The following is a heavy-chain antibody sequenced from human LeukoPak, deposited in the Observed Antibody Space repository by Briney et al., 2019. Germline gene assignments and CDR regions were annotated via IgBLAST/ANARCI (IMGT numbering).Heavy chain of an antibody. CDR3: ARARVLRYFDWLVFDP. J-gene: IGHJ5*02. D-gene: IGHD3-9*01. Sequence: SQTLSLTCSVSNGSISSGAHSWSWIRQPPGKGLEWIGYIYHSGSTYYNPSLKSRVTISVDRSKNQFSLKLSSVTAADTAVYYCARARVLRYFDWLVFDPWGQGTLVTVSS. V-gene: IGHV4-30-2*01. CDR1: NGSISSGAHS. CDR2: IYHSGST.